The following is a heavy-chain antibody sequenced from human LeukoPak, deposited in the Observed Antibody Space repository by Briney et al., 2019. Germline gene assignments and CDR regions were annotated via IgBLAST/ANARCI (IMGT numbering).Heavy chain of an antibody. J-gene: IGHJ5*02. Sequence: GGSLRLSCVASGFSLSGYWMYWVRQAPGKGLMYISRNNGDGSTTNYADVVKGRFTMSGDNVKNTLYLQMNSLRVEDTAVYYCARDPRNVGLAPWGQGTLVTVSS. CDR3: ARDPRNVGLAP. CDR1: GFSLSGYW. V-gene: IGHV3-74*01. CDR2: NNGDGSTT. D-gene: IGHD2-15*01.